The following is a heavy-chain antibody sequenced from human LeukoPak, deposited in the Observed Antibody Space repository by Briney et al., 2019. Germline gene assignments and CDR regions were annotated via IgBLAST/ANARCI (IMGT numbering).Heavy chain of an antibody. CDR2: IYTSGST. V-gene: IGHV4-4*07. J-gene: IGHJ5*02. CDR3: ARGRYYYGSATST. Sequence: SSETLSLTCTVSGGSISSYYWSWLRQPAGKGLEWIGRIYTSGSTNYNPSLKSRVTMSADTSKNQFSLKLSSVTAADTAVYYCARGRYYYGSATSTWGQGTLVTGS. CDR1: GGSISSYY. D-gene: IGHD3-10*01.